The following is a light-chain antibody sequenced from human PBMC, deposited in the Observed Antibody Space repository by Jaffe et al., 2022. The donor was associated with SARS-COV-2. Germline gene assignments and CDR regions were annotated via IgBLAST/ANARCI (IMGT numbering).Light chain of an antibody. CDR1: QDISNY. J-gene: IGKJ4*01. V-gene: IGKV1-33*01. Sequence: DIQMTQSPSSLSASVGDRVTITCQASQDISNYLNWYQQKPGKAPKLLIYDASSLETGVPSRFSGSGSGTDFIFTISSLHPEDIATYYCQQYDNLPPFTFGGGTKVEI. CDR3: QQYDNLPPFT. CDR2: DAS.